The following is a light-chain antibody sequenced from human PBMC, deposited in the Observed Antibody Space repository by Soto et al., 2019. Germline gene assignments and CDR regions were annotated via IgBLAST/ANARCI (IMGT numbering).Light chain of an antibody. CDR1: QSVSSTF. J-gene: IGKJ1*01. CDR3: QRYDDLRPTCT. Sequence: EIVLTQSPGSLSLSPGEGATLSCRASQSVSSTFLAWYQQKPGQAPRLLIYGASSRATGIPDRFSGSGSGTGFTLASSRLESDDFAVYYCQRYDDLRPTCTFGQGTTVEVK. CDR2: GAS. V-gene: IGKV3-20*01.